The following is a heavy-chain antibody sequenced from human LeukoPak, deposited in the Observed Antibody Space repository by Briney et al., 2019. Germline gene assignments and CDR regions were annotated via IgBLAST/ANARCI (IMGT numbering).Heavy chain of an antibody. CDR2: IYYSGST. CDR3: ARHGPITIFGVVYENWFDP. V-gene: IGHV4-39*01. Sequence: SETLSLTCTVSGGSISSSSYYWGWIRQPPGKGLEWIGSIYYSGSTYYNPSLKSRVTISVDTSKNQFSLKLSSVTAADTAVYYCARHGPITIFGVVYENWFDPWGQGTLVTVSS. J-gene: IGHJ5*02. D-gene: IGHD3-3*01. CDR1: GGSISSSSYY.